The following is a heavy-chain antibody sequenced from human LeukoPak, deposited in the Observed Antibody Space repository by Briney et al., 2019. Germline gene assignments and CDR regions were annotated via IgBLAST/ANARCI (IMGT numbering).Heavy chain of an antibody. Sequence: GGSLRLSCVASGFSFSSYGMHWVRQAPGKGLEWVAVISYEGRNKNYADSVKGRFTISRDSSNNTLYLQMNSLRAEDTGVYFCAKDRETTASGTFDFRGQGTLVTVSS. D-gene: IGHD6-13*01. CDR2: ISYEGRNK. V-gene: IGHV3-30*18. CDR1: GFSFSSYG. CDR3: AKDRETTASGTFDF. J-gene: IGHJ4*02.